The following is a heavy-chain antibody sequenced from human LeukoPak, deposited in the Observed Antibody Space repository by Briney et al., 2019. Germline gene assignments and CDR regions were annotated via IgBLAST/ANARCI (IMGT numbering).Heavy chain of an antibody. CDR1: GYSFTSYW. Sequence: GESLKISCKGSGYSFTSYWIAWVRQMPGKGLEWMGITYPGDSDTRYIPSFQGQVTISADKSISTAYLQWSSLKASDTAMYYCARQDGSGIYYFDSWGQGTLVTVSS. D-gene: IGHD3-10*01. V-gene: IGHV5-51*01. J-gene: IGHJ4*02. CDR2: TYPGDSDT. CDR3: ARQDGSGIYYFDS.